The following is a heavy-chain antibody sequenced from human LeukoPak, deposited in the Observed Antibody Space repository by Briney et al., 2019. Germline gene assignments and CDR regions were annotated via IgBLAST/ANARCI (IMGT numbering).Heavy chain of an antibody. CDR3: AFSGGYYYVGAFDI. CDR1: GFTFSSYS. J-gene: IGHJ3*02. CDR2: ISSSSRYM. D-gene: IGHD3-22*01. Sequence: GGSLRLSCTASGFTFSSYSMNWVRQAPGKGLEWVSSISSSSRYMYYADSVKGRFTISRDNGKNSLYLQMNSLRAEDTAVYYCAFSGGYYYVGAFDIWGQGTMVTVSS. V-gene: IGHV3-21*04.